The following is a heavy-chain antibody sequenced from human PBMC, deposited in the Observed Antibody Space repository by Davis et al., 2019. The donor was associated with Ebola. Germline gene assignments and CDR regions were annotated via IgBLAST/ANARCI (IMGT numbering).Heavy chain of an antibody. Sequence: ASVKVSCKASGGTYSSYAISWVRQAPGQGLEWMGGISTYNGNTNYAQKVQGRITMTTDTSTSTAYMELRSLRSDDTARYYCAREAADHRGIDFWGQGTMVTVSS. D-gene: IGHD1-14*01. J-gene: IGHJ4*02. CDR1: GGTYSSYA. V-gene: IGHV1-18*01. CDR3: AREAADHRGIDF. CDR2: ISTYNGNT.